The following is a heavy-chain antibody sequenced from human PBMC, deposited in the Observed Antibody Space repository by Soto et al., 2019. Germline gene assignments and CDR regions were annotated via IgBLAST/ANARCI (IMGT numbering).Heavy chain of an antibody. Sequence: GGSLRLSCAASGFKFSNYAMSWVRQAPGKGLEWVSLISATGGGTYYADSVKGRFTISRDNSHNTLYLQVHSLTAEDTAVYYCAKGRRAGGNSAFYFDFWGQGAQVTVSS. J-gene: IGHJ4*02. D-gene: IGHD3-16*01. V-gene: IGHV3-23*01. CDR1: GFKFSNYA. CDR3: AKGRRAGGNSAFYFDF. CDR2: ISATGGGT.